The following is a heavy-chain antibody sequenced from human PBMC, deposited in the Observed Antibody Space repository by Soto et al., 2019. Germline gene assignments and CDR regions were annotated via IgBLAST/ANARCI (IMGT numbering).Heavy chain of an antibody. CDR1: GFTFDDYA. CDR3: VKGGQLLTEGGGY. V-gene: IGHV3-9*01. CDR2: ISWNSGSI. J-gene: IGHJ4*02. D-gene: IGHD2-2*01. Sequence: EVQLVESGGGLVQPGRSLRLSCAASGFTFDDYAMHWVRQAPGKGLAWVSGISWNSGSIGYADSVKGRFTISRDNAQNPRYLQRHSLRAEDTALYYCVKGGQLLTEGGGYWCPGTLVTVSS.